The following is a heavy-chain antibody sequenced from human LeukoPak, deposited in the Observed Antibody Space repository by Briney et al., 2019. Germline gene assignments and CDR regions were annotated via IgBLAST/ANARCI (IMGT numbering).Heavy chain of an antibody. CDR2: IYPGDSDT. Sequence: GESLQISCKGAGYSFTSYWIGWVRQLPGKGLEWMGIIYPGDSDTRYSPSFQGQVTISSDKSISTAYLQWSSLKASDTAMYYCARVITLLGAFDIWGQGTMVTVSS. J-gene: IGHJ3*02. CDR1: GYSFTSYW. D-gene: IGHD3-22*01. V-gene: IGHV5-51*01. CDR3: ARVITLLGAFDI.